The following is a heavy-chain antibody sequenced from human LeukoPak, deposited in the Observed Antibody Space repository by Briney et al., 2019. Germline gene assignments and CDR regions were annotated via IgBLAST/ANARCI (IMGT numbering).Heavy chain of an antibody. Sequence: SVKVSCKASGYTFTSYDFNWVRQAPGQGLEWMGGIIPIFGTANYAQKFQGRVTITADESTSTAYMELSSLRSEDTAVYYCASYGGYDHFDYWGQGTLVTVSS. D-gene: IGHD5-12*01. CDR1: GYTFTSYD. CDR2: IIPIFGTA. CDR3: ASYGGYDHFDY. J-gene: IGHJ4*02. V-gene: IGHV1-69*13.